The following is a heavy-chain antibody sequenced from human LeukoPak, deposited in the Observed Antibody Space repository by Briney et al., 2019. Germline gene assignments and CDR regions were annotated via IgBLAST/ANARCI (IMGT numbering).Heavy chain of an antibody. Sequence: PGGSLRLSCAASGFTFSSYAMSWVRQAPGKGLEWVSAISGSGGSTYYADSVKGRFTISRDNSKNTLYLQMNSLRAEDTAVYYCAKGYSSCYTSRSDYWGQGTLVTVSS. D-gene: IGHD6-13*01. CDR2: ISGSGGST. CDR3: AKGYSSCYTSRSDY. CDR1: GFTFSSYA. J-gene: IGHJ4*02. V-gene: IGHV3-23*01.